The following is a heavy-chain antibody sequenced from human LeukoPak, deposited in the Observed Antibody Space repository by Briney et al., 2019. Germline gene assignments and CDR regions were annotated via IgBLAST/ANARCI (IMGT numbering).Heavy chain of an antibody. CDR1: GFPFSKHA. CDR3: ARGGADLWSGSHYFDY. CDR2: ITLDGSVE. V-gene: IGHV3-30*04. Sequence: SGRSLRLSCVGSGFPFSKHAIHWVRQAPVKGLEWVAVITLDGSVENYADSVKGRFTISRDNAKNSLYLQMKSLRAEDTAVYYCARGGADLWSGSHYFDYWGQGTLVTVSS. D-gene: IGHD3-3*01. J-gene: IGHJ4*02.